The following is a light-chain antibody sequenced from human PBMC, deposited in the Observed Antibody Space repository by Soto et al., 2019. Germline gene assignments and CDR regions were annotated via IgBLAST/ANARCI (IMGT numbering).Light chain of an antibody. Sequence: QSALTQPASVSGPPAQSITIACTGTSSDVGGYNYVSWYQQHPGKAPKIMIYEVSNRPSGVSNRFSGSKSGNTASLTISGLQAEDEADYYCSSYTSSGTYVFGTGTKVTVL. V-gene: IGLV2-14*01. CDR3: SSYTSSGTYV. CDR1: SSDVGGYNY. J-gene: IGLJ1*01. CDR2: EVS.